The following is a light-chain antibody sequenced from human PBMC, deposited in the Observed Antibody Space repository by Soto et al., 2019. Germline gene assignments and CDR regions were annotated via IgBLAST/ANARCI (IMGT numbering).Light chain of an antibody. CDR1: SNDIGAYDY. CDR3: SAYTNANTLT. CDR2: DVN. V-gene: IGLV2-14*03. Sequence: QSALTQPASVSGSPGQSVTISCTGTSNDIGAYDYVSWYQQVPGKAPKLLIFDVNYRPSEISRRLSGSKSGNSASLTISALQPADEADYYCSAYTNANTLTFGGGTKLTVL. J-gene: IGLJ2*01.